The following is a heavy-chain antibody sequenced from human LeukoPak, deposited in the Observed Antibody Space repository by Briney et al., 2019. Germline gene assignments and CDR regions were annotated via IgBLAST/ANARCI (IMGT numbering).Heavy chain of an antibody. V-gene: IGHV4-39*01. J-gene: IGHJ4*02. CDR1: GGSISSSSYY. D-gene: IGHD3-9*01. Sequence: SETLSLTCTVSGGSISSSSYYWGWIRQPPGKGLEWIGSIYYSGSTYYNPSLKSRVTISVDTSKNQFSLKLSSATAADTAVYYCARHKSRGDILTGSFDYWGQGTLVTVSS. CDR2: IYYSGST. CDR3: ARHKSRGDILTGSFDY.